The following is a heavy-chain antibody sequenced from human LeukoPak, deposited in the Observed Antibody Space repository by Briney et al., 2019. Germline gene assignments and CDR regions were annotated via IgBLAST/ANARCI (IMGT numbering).Heavy chain of an antibody. CDR2: ISSSSSYI. CDR1: GFTFSSYN. D-gene: IGHD2-2*02. Sequence: GGALRLSCAASGFTFSSYNRNWVRQAPGKGLEGVSAISSSSSYIYYADSVKGRFTISRDNAKNSLYLQMNSLRAEDTAVYYCAREGGDCSSTSCYRDFDYWGQGTLVTVSS. V-gene: IGHV3-21*01. J-gene: IGHJ4*02. CDR3: AREGGDCSSTSCYRDFDY.